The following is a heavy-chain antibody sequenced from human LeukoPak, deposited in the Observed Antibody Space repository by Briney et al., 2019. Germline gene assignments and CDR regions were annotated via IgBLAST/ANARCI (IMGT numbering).Heavy chain of an antibody. CDR2: INPNSGGT. CDR1: GYTFTGYY. CDR3: AVSPKAAATQYDY. D-gene: IGHD6-13*01. V-gene: IGHV1-2*04. Sequence: ASVKVSCKASGYTFTGYYMHWVRQAPGQGLEWMGWINPNSGGTNYAQKFQGWVTMTRDTSISTAYMELSRLRSDDTAVYYCAVSPKAAATQYDYWGQGTLVTVSS. J-gene: IGHJ4*02.